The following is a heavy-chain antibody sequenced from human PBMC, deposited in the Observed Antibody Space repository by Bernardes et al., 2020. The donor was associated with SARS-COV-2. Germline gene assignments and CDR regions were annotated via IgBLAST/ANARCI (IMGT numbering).Heavy chain of an antibody. CDR3: ARDARGWQKYYFDY. CDR1: GFTFSSYG. D-gene: IGHD6-19*01. V-gene: IGHV3-33*01. J-gene: IGHJ4*02. Sequence: GGSLRLSCAASGFTFSSYGMHWVRQAPGKGLEWVAVIWYDGSNKYYADSVKGRFTISRDNSKNTLYLQMNSLRAEDTAVYYCARDARGWQKYYFDYWGQGTLVTVSS. CDR2: IWYDGSNK.